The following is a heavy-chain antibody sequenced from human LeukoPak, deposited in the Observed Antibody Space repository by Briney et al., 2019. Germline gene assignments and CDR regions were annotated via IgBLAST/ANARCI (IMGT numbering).Heavy chain of an antibody. CDR2: INHSGST. CDR1: DGSFSDYY. J-gene: IGHJ4*02. Sequence: KSSETLSLTCGVYDGSFSDYYWSWIRQPPGKGLEWIGEINHSGSTNYNPSLKSRVTISVDTSKNQFSLNLSSVTAADTAVYYCARDRLGSSGWCYFDYWGQGTLVTVSS. D-gene: IGHD6-19*01. CDR3: ARDRLGSSGWCYFDY. V-gene: IGHV4-34*01.